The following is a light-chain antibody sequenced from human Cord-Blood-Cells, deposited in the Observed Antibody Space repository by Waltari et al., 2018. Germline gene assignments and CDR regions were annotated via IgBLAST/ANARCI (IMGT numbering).Light chain of an antibody. CDR2: DAY. V-gene: IGKV3-11*01. CDR3: QQRSNWRT. Sequence: EIVLPQSPATLSLSPGERAPLSCRASQSVSSYLAWYQQTPGQPPRLLIYDAYNRATGTPARFRGSGSATYFTRTISSLEPEDFAVYYCQQRSNWRTFGQGTKVEIK. CDR1: QSVSSY. J-gene: IGKJ1*01.